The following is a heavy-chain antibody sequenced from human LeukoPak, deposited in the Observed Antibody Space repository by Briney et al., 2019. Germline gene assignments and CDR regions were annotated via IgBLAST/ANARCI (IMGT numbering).Heavy chain of an antibody. CDR3: VKGLHMLDY. J-gene: IGHJ4*02. D-gene: IGHD3-16*01. Sequence: SGGSLRLSCAASGFIFRDYAMTWVRQTPGKGPEWVSTNIGSFYADSEKGRFSISRDDSKNTLYLQMNNLRADDSAVYFCVKGLHMLDYWGQGTLVTVSS. V-gene: IGHV3-23*01. CDR2: NIGS. CDR1: GFIFRDYA.